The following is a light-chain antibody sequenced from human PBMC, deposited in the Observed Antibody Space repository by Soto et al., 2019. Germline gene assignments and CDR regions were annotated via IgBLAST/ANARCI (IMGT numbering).Light chain of an antibody. CDR2: STS. V-gene: IGLV7-43*01. J-gene: IGLJ2*01. CDR3: VLFYGDPQPV. CDR1: TGAVTSGHY. Sequence: QAVVTQEPSVTVSPGGTVTLTCASSTGAVTSGHYPNWFQQKPGHAPRALLYSTSNKHSWTPARFSGSLLGGKAALTLSGVQPEDEADYNCVLFYGDPQPVFGGGTKLTVL.